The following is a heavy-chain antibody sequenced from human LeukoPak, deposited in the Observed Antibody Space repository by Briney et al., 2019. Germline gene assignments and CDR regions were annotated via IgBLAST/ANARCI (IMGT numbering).Heavy chain of an antibody. J-gene: IGHJ4*02. CDR1: GFTFSSYA. Sequence: PGGSLRLSCAASGFTFSSYAMSWVRQAPGKGLEWISYMTASGVTMYAESVYGRFTISRDNDKKSVYLQMISLRVEDTAVYFCTRDGGYSGFDFDYWGQGVLVTVSS. CDR2: MTASGVT. CDR3: TRDGGYSGFDFDY. V-gene: IGHV3-21*01. D-gene: IGHD5-12*01.